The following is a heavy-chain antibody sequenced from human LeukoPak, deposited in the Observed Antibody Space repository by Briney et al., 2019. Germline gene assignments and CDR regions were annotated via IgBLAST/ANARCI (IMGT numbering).Heavy chain of an antibody. CDR3: ARGLQLWDDFDY. J-gene: IGHJ4*02. CDR2: INHSGST. CDR1: GGSISSYY. V-gene: IGHV4-34*01. Sequence: SETLSLTCTVSGGSISSYYWSWIRQPPGKGLEWIGEINHSGSTNYNPSLKSRVTISVDTSKNQFSLKLSSVTAADTAVYYCARGLQLWDDFDYWGQGTLVTVSS. D-gene: IGHD5-18*01.